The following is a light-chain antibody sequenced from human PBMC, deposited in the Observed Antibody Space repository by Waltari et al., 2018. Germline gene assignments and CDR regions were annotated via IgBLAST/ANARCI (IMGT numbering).Light chain of an antibody. CDR2: QDS. V-gene: IGLV3-1*01. J-gene: IGLJ2*01. Sequence: SYELTQPPSVSVSPGHTASITCSGDKLGDKYACWYQQKPGQSPVRVIYQDSKRPSGIPERFSGSNSGNTATLTISGTQAMDEADYDCQAWDSSTYVVFGGGTKLTVL. CDR3: QAWDSSTYVV. CDR1: KLGDKY.